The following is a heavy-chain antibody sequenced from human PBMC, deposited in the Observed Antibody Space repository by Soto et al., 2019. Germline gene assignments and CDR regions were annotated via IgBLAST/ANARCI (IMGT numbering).Heavy chain of an antibody. D-gene: IGHD2-8*01. J-gene: IGHJ6*02. CDR1: GYTFTNYA. Sequence: QVQLVQSGAEEKKPGASVKVSCKASGYTFTNYALHWVRQAPGQRLEWMGWINGGNGNTKYSQKFQGRVTITRDTSASTDYMELSSLSSDDTAVYCCAEAYENYYYGMDVWGQGTTVTVSS. V-gene: IGHV1-3*05. CDR3: AEAYENYYYGMDV. CDR2: INGGNGNT.